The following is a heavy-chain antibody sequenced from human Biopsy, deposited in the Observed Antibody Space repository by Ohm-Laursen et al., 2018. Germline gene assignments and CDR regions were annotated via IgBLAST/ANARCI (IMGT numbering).Heavy chain of an antibody. CDR3: ARGLNEYGGLYFRH. CDR1: GGSFTCHY. CDR2: ISHTGYT. J-gene: IGHJ1*01. Sequence: SDTLSLTSSVSGGSFTCHYWIRIRQPPGQGLEWIGHISHTGYTSYKSSLKSRVTISFDTSRKHFTLRMTSVAAADTDVYYCARGLNEYGGLYFRHWGQGTLVTVSS. D-gene: IGHD4-23*01. V-gene: IGHV4-59*11.